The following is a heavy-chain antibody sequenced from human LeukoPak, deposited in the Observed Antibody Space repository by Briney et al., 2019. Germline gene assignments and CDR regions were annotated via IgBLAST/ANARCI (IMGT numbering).Heavy chain of an antibody. CDR2: ISYDGSKK. D-gene: IGHD1-1*01. V-gene: IGHV3-30*04. Sequence: GGPLRLSCAASGFTFSSYVMHWVRQAPGKGLEGVAVISYDGSKKYYADSVKGRFTISRDNSKNTLYLQMNSLRAEDTAVYYCARDPLGTRPGFDYWGQGTLVTVSS. CDR1: GFTFSSYV. J-gene: IGHJ4*02. CDR3: ARDPLGTRPGFDY.